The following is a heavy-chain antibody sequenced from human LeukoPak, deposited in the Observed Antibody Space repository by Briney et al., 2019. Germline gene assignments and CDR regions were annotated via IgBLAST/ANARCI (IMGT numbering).Heavy chain of an antibody. CDR2: IHYSGST. V-gene: IGHV4-59*01. Sequence: SETLSLTCAVYGGSFSGYYWGWIRQPPGKGLEWIGYIHYSGSTNYNPSLKSRVTISVDLSKNQFSLKLSSVTAADTAVYYCARTTEGGYTYDYFYYYYMDVWGKGTTVTISS. CDR1: GGSFSGYY. J-gene: IGHJ6*03. CDR3: ARTTEGGYTYDYFYYYYMDV. D-gene: IGHD5-18*01.